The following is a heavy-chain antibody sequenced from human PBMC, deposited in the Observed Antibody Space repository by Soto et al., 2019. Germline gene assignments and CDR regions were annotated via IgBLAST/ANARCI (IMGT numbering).Heavy chain of an antibody. D-gene: IGHD3-16*01. V-gene: IGHV4-59*11. J-gene: IGHJ6*02. CDR3: ATDVRLGEGKDSNVYYYGMDV. CDR1: GDSLKNHY. Sequence: SETLSLTCSVSGDSLKNHYWAWIRHSPGKGLEWIGNIYDSGSTNYSPALKSRVSMSVDTSKNQFSLKLSSVTAADTAVYYCATDVRLGEGKDSNVYYYGMDVWGQGTTVT. CDR2: IYDSGST.